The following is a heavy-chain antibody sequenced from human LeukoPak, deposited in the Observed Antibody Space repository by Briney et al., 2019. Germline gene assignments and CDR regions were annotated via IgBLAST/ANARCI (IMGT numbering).Heavy chain of an antibody. CDR3: AAEEVYSSGWYFDY. D-gene: IGHD6-19*01. CDR1: GFTFSSYA. J-gene: IGHJ4*02. V-gene: IGHV3-23*01. Sequence: HPGGSLRLSCAASGFTFSSYAMSWVRQAPGKGLEWDSAISGSGGSTYYAESVKGRFTISRDNSKNTLYLQMHSLRAEDTAVYYCAAEEVYSSGWYFDYWGQGTLVTVSS. CDR2: ISGSGGST.